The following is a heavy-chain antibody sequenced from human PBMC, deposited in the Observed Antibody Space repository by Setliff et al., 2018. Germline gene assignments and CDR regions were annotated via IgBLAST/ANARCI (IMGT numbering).Heavy chain of an antibody. V-gene: IGHV4-4*08. CDR1: RGSISSSY. Sequence: PSETLSLTCTVSRGSISSSYWSWIRLPPGKELEWIGGISHSANKYYNPSFRTGVTISVDMSKNQFSLNIDSVTAADTGVYYCARESRFGYSGYDCAFDYWGQGMLVTVSS. CDR3: ARESRFGYSGYDCAFDY. D-gene: IGHD5-12*01. CDR2: ISHSANK. J-gene: IGHJ4*02.